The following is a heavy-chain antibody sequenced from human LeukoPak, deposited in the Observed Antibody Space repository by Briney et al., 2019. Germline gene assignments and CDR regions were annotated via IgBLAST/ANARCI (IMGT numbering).Heavy chain of an antibody. V-gene: IGHV3-23*01. D-gene: IGHD6-19*01. CDR3: VRERDRGIEVADDFDY. CDR2: LRRGGETR. Sequence: GRSLRLSHTSSGLPFNMFDMNWVRQAPGQGLECVSDLRRGGETRKYADTVKGRFTVSRDASKSMVFLQMNGLRPEDTAVYYCVRERDRGIEVADDFDYWGQGTLVAVSS. CDR1: GLPFNMFD. J-gene: IGHJ4*02.